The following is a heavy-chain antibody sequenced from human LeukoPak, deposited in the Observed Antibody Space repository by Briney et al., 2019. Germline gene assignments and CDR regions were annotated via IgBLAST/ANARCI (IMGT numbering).Heavy chain of an antibody. CDR1: GFTLTKYW. D-gene: IGHD4-17*01. J-gene: IGHJ4*02. CDR2: VNSDGSRT. Sequence: GGSLRLSCAASGFTLTKYWMHWVRQAPGKGLVWVSRVNSDGSRTTYADSVKGRFTISRDNANNTLYLQMNSLTAEDTAVYYCAREGSVTNDYWGQGSLGTVSS. V-gene: IGHV3-74*03. CDR3: AREGSVTNDY.